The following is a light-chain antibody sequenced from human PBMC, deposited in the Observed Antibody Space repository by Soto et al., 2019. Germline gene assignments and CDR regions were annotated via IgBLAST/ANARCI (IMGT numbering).Light chain of an antibody. V-gene: IGLV1-47*01. J-gene: IGLJ2*01. Sequence: QSVLTQPPSASGTPGQRVTISCSGSSSNIGSNYVYWYQQLPGTAPKLLIYXXXXRXXXXXXXXXXXXSGTSASLAISGLRSXXXADXYCAAWDDSLSGVVFGGGTKVTVL. CDR2: XXX. CDR1: SSNIGSNY. CDR3: AAWDDSLSGVV.